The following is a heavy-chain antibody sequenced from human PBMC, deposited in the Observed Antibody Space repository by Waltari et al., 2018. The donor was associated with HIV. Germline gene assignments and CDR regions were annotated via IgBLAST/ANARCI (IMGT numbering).Heavy chain of an antibody. J-gene: IGHJ5*02. D-gene: IGHD1-1*01. Sequence: EVQLVESGGRVVRPGGSLRLSCAASGFIFDDYGMIWVRQAPGKGLDWVSGIGWIGATTRSCDSVKGRFTISRDNAKSSRYLQMNRLRVAVTALYYFARDGNVLSGGYNWFDPWGQVTLVIVSS. CDR3: ARDGNVLSGGYNWFDP. CDR1: GFIFDDYG. CDR2: IGWIGATT. V-gene: IGHV3-20*04.